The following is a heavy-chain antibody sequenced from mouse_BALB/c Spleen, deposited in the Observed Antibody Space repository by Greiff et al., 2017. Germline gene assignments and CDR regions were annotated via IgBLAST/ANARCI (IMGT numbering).Heavy chain of an antibody. CDR3: ARDRDYDYVWFAY. Sequence: VQVVESGPGLVAPSQSLSITCTVSGFSLTSYGVHWVRQPPGKGLEWLGVIWAGGSTNYNSALMSRLSISKDNSKSQVFSKMNSLQTDDTAMYYCARDRDYDYVWFAYWGQGTLVTVSA. CDR2: IWAGGST. D-gene: IGHD2-4*01. J-gene: IGHJ3*01. CDR1: GFSLTSYG. V-gene: IGHV2-9*02.